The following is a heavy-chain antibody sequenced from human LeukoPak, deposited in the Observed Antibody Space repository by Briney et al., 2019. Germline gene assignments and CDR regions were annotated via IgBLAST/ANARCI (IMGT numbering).Heavy chain of an antibody. CDR2: ISNDGNNK. CDR1: GFPFSSYG. D-gene: IGHD2-15*01. CDR3: ARVPGGNSYYYYMDV. V-gene: IGHV3-30*03. Sequence: PGMSLRLSCAASGFPFSSYGMHWVRQAPGKGLEWVAAISNDGNNKFYADSVKGRFTISRDNAKNTLYLQMSSLRAADTAVYYCARVPGGNSYYYYMDVWGKGTTVTVSS. J-gene: IGHJ6*03.